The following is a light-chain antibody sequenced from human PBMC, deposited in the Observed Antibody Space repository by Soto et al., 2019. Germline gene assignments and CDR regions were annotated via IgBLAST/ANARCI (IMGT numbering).Light chain of an antibody. CDR1: QSVCNSY. V-gene: IGKV3-20*01. J-gene: IGKJ1*01. Sequence: EIVLTQSPGTLSLSPGERATISCSASQSVCNSYLAWYQQKPGQAPRLLLYGASSRATGLPDRFSGSGSGTDFALTISRLEPEEFAVYHCQQYGSSTWTFGEGTKVEIK. CDR3: QQYGSSTWT. CDR2: GAS.